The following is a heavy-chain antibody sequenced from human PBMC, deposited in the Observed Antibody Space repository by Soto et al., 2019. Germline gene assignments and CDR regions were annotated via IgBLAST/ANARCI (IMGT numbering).Heavy chain of an antibody. CDR2: ISGSGGST. V-gene: IGHV3-23*01. CDR3: AKSPPLEYYDSSGYHFLTRGYYFDY. Sequence: EVQLLESGGGLVQPGGSLRLSCAASGFTFSSYAMSWVRQAPGKGLEWVSAISGSGGSTYYADSVKGRFTISRDNSKNTLYLQMNSLRAEDTAVYYCAKSPPLEYYDSSGYHFLTRGYYFDYWGQGTLVTVSS. D-gene: IGHD3-22*01. CDR1: GFTFSSYA. J-gene: IGHJ4*02.